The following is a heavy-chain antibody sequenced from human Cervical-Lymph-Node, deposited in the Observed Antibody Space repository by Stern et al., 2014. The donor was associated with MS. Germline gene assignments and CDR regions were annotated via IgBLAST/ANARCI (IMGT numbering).Heavy chain of an antibody. CDR2: IDPNSGGT. CDR3: ARERHSMDV. V-gene: IGHV1-2*02. Sequence: QVQLVQSGAEVKKPGASVKVSCKASGYSFTAYYMHWVRQAPGQGLEGMGWIDPNSGGTKSAQNFQGRVTMTRDTSISTFYMELSGLTSDDTAVFYCARERHSMDVWGQGTTVTGSS. CDR1: GYSFTAYY. J-gene: IGHJ6*02.